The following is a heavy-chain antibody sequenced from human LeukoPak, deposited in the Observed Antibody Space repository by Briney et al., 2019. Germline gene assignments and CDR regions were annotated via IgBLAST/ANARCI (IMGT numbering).Heavy chain of an antibody. CDR2: INPNSGGT. CDR1: GYTFTGYY. Sequence: ASVKVSCKASGYTFTGYYMHWVRQAPGQGLEWMAWINPNSGGTNYAQKFKGRVTMTRDTSISTAYMDLSRLRSDDTAVYYCARGSSGWYVAFDIWGQGTMVTVFS. D-gene: IGHD6-19*01. V-gene: IGHV1-2*02. J-gene: IGHJ3*02. CDR3: ARGSSGWYVAFDI.